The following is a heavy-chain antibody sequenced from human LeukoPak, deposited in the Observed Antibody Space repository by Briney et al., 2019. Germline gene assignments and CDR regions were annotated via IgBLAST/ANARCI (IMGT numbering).Heavy chain of an antibody. CDR1: GFTFSSYS. CDR3: ARDTYYYDSSGYYPFDY. J-gene: IGHJ4*02. Sequence: GGPLRLSCAASGFTFSSYSMNWLRQAPGKALEWVSSISSSSSYIYYADSVKGRFTISRDNAKKSLYLQMNSLRAEDTAVYYCARDTYYYDSSGYYPFDYWGQGTLVTVSS. D-gene: IGHD3-22*01. CDR2: ISSSSSYI. V-gene: IGHV3-21*03.